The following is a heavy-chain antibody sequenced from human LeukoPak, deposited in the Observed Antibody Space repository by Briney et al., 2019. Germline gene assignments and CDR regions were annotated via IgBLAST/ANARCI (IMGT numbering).Heavy chain of an antibody. Sequence: GGSLRLSCAASGFAFSSYSMNWVRQAPGKGLEWVSSISSSSSYIYYADSVKGRFTISRDNSKNTLYLQMNSLRAEDTAVYYCARSTPDSSGFDYWGQGTLVTVSS. CDR1: GFAFSSYS. CDR2: ISSSSSYI. J-gene: IGHJ4*02. D-gene: IGHD3-22*01. CDR3: ARSTPDSSGFDY. V-gene: IGHV3-21*01.